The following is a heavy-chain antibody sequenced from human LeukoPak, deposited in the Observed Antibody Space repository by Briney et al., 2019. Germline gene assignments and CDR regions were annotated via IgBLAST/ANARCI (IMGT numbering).Heavy chain of an antibody. CDR1: GYTFTGYY. Sequence: ASVKVSCKASGYTFTGYYMHWVRQAPGQGLEWMGWINPNSGGTNYSQKFQGRVTMTRDTSISTAYMELSRLRSDDTAVYYCSGPRLGLRFLEWLSYWGQGTLVTVSS. V-gene: IGHV1-2*02. CDR2: INPNSGGT. D-gene: IGHD3-3*01. J-gene: IGHJ4*02. CDR3: SGPRLGLRFLEWLSY.